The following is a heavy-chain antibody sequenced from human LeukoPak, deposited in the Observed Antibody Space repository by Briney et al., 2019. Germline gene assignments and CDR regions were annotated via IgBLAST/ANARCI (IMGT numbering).Heavy chain of an antibody. CDR2: INWNGGST. CDR3: ARDRTTVTVFDY. J-gene: IGHJ4*02. D-gene: IGHD4-17*01. V-gene: IGHV3-20*04. CDR1: GFTFNNAW. Sequence: PGGSLRLSCAASGFTFNNAWMSWVRQAPGKGLEWVSGINWNGGSTGYADSVKGRFTISRDNAKNTLYLQMNSLRADDTAVYYCARDRTTVTVFDYWGQGTLVTVSS.